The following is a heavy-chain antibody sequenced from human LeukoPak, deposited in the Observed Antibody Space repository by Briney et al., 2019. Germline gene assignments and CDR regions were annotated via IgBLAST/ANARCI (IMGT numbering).Heavy chain of an antibody. CDR3: ARGDIVGPITPHRLTY. Sequence: GGSLRLSCAASGFTFSSYGMHWVRQTPGKGMQWVAGISYDGTNEYYADSVNGRFTIFRDNSKNTLLLQMNSLRSEDTAVYYCARGDIVGPITPHRLTYWGQGTLVTVSS. D-gene: IGHD1-26*01. V-gene: IGHV3-30*03. CDR2: ISYDGTNE. CDR1: GFTFSSYG. J-gene: IGHJ4*02.